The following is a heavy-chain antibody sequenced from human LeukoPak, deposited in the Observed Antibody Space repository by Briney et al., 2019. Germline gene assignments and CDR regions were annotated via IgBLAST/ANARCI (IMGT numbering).Heavy chain of an antibody. Sequence: PSETLSLTCTVSGGSISAYSWSWIRQPPGKGLEWIGYIYYSGSTNYNPSLKSRVTISVDTSKNQFSLKLSSVTAADTAVYYCARHSKYYYDSSGSYVGYFQHWGQGTLVTVSS. V-gene: IGHV4-59*08. D-gene: IGHD3-22*01. CDR2: IYYSGST. CDR3: ARHSKYYYDSSGSYVGYFQH. J-gene: IGHJ1*01. CDR1: GGSISAYS.